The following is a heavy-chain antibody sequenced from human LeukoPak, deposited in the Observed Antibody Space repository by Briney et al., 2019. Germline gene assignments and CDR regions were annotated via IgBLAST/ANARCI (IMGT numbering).Heavy chain of an antibody. CDR3: ARSQNYYGSGDY. CDR1: GDSVSNGNYY. D-gene: IGHD3-10*01. Sequence: SETLSLTCTVSGDSVSNGNYYWSWLRQPPGTALEWIGYIYYTGKTYYNPSLEGRVTILVDTSRNHFSVKLSSVTAADTAVYYCARSQNYYGSGDYWSQGTLVTASS. V-gene: IGHV4-61*03. J-gene: IGHJ4*02. CDR2: IYYTGKT.